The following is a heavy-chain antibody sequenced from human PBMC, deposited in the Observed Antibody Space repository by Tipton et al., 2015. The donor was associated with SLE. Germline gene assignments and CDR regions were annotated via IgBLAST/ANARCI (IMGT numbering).Heavy chain of an antibody. J-gene: IGHJ1*01. CDR3: ARGGEAVAGTSYFQH. D-gene: IGHD6-19*01. CDR1: GGSFSGYY. Sequence: TLSLTCAVYGGSFSGYYWSWIRQPPGKGLEWIGEINHSGSTNYNPSLKSRVTTSVDTSKNQFSLKLSSVTAADTAVYYCARGGEAVAGTSYFQHWGQGTLVTVSS. V-gene: IGHV4-34*01. CDR2: INHSGST.